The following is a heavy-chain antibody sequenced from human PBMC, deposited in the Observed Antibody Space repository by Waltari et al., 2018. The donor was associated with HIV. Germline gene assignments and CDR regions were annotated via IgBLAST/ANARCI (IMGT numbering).Heavy chain of an antibody. CDR2: INTNTGNP. J-gene: IGHJ6*02. V-gene: IGHV7-4-1*02. D-gene: IGHD4-4*01. CDR1: GYTFTKYA. CDR3: ARIPPSRSHPYSYYDMDV. Sequence: QVQLVQSGSELKKPGASVTVSCKASGYTFTKYAMNWVRQAPGPGLEWMGWINTNTGNPTYAQGFTGRYVFSLDTSVSTAYLQISYLKAEDTAVYYCARIPPSRSHPYSYYDMDVWGQGTTVTVSS.